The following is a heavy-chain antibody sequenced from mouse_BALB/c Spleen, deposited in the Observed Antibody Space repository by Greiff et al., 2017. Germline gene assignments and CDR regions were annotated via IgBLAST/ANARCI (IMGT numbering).Heavy chain of an antibody. CDR1: GYTFTSYW. Sequence: EVQLQQSGPELVKPGASVKMSCKASGYTFTSYWMHWVKQRPGQGLEWIGAIYPGNSDTSYNQKFKGKAKLTAVTSTSTAYMELSSLTNEDSAVYYCTRDYDGYAWFAYWGQGTLVTVSA. J-gene: IGHJ3*01. CDR2: IYPGNSDT. D-gene: IGHD2-3*01. CDR3: TRDYDGYAWFAY. V-gene: IGHV1-5*01.